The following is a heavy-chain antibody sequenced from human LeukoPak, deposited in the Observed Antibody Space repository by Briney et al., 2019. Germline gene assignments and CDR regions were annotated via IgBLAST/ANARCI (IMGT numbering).Heavy chain of an antibody. CDR2: IYSGGST. D-gene: IGHD3-16*01. V-gene: IGHV3-53*04. CDR3: AGGVGARGGYYYGMDV. CDR1: GFTVSSNY. Sequence: GGSLRLSCAASGFTVSSNYMSWVRQAPGKGLEWVSVIYSGGSTYYADSVKGRFTISRHNSKDTLYPQMNSLRAEDTAVYYCAGGVGARGGYYYGMDVWGQGTTVTVSS. J-gene: IGHJ6*02.